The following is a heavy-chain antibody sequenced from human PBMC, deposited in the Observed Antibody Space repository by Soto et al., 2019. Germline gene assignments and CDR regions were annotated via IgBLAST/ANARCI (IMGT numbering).Heavy chain of an antibody. CDR3: GSGPSTTWIDN. Sequence: QLQVQESGPGQVKPSQTLSLTCTVSGGSITSHHYYWGWIRQPPGKGLEWIGSIYSGGNTYYNPSLSSRLTIFVDTAKNLISLKLSSVTAADSAIYYCGSGPSTTWIDNWGLGTQVSVSS. J-gene: IGHJ4*02. CDR2: IYSGGNT. V-gene: IGHV4-39*01. CDR1: GGSITSHHYY. D-gene: IGHD2-2*01.